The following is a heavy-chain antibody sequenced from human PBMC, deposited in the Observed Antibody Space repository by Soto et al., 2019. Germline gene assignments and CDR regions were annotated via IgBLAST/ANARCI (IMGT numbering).Heavy chain of an antibody. V-gene: IGHV3-74*01. D-gene: IGHD1-1*01. Sequence: PGGSLRLSCEASGFTFSGDWMHWVRQAPGKGLVWVSRIDGDGSRTNYADSVKGRFTISRDNAKNTLYLQMNSLRAEDTAVYYCARELASYNDYWGQGTLVTVSS. CDR2: IDGDGSRT. CDR3: ARELASYNDY. CDR1: GFTFSGDW. J-gene: IGHJ4*02.